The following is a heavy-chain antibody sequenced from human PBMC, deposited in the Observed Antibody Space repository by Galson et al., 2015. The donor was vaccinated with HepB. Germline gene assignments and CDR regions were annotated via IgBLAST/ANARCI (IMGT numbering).Heavy chain of an antibody. CDR2: INAGNGNT. J-gene: IGHJ6*02. CDR1: GYTFTSYA. CDR3: ARGGITMVRGVIKFGGMDV. D-gene: IGHD3-10*01. Sequence: SGYTFTSYAMHWVRQAPGQRLEWMGWINAGNGNTKYSQKFQGRVTITRDTSASTAYMELSSLRSEDTAVYYCARGGITMVRGVIKFGGMDVWGQGTTVTVSS. V-gene: IGHV1-3*01.